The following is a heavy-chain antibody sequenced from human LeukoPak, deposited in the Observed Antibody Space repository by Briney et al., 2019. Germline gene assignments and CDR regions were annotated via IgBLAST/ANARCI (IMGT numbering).Heavy chain of an antibody. CDR3: AKGRRGYCSSTSCYEFDY. CDR2: ISGSGGST. CDR1: GFTFSSYG. V-gene: IGHV3-23*01. D-gene: IGHD2-2*01. J-gene: IGHJ4*02. Sequence: GGSLRLSCAASGFTFSSYGMSWVRQAPGQGLEWVSAISGSGGSTYYADSVKGRFTISRDNSKNTLYLQMNSLRAEDTAVYYCAKGRRGYCSSTSCYEFDYWGQGTLVTVSS.